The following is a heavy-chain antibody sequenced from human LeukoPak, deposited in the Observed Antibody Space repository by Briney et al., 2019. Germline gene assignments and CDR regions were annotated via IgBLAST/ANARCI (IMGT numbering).Heavy chain of an antibody. CDR3: ARRTYYYGLVDY. CDR1: GGSISSCSYY. V-gene: IGHV4-39*01. CDR2: IYYSGST. D-gene: IGHD3-10*01. Sequence: PSETLSLTCTVSGGSISSCSYYWGWIRQPPGKGLEWIGSIYYSGSTYYNPSLKSRVTISVDTSKNQFSLKLSSVTAADTAVYYCARRTYYYGLVDYWGQGTLVTVSS. J-gene: IGHJ4*02.